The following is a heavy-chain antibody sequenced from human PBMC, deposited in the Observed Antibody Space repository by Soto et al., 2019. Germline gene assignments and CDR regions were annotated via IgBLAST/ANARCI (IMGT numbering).Heavy chain of an antibody. CDR2: INPNSGGT. J-gene: IGHJ6*03. D-gene: IGHD2-2*01. Sequence: QVQLVQSGAEVKKPGASVKVSCNASGYTFTGYYMHWVRQAPGQGLEWMGWINPNSGGTNYAQKFQGWVTMTRDTSISTAYMELSRLRSDDTAVYYCARARDCSSTSCSQSIYYMDVWGKGTTVTVSS. V-gene: IGHV1-2*04. CDR1: GYTFTGYY. CDR3: ARARDCSSTSCSQSIYYMDV.